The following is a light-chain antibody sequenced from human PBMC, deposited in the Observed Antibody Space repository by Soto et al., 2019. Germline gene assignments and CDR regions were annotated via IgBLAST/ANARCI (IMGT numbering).Light chain of an antibody. J-gene: IGKJ5*01. V-gene: IGKV3-11*01. CDR1: QSVSSD. Sequence: EIVLTQSPATLSLSPGERATFSCRASQSVSSDLVWYQQKPGQAPRLLIYDASNRATGIPARFSGSGSGTDFTLTISRLEPEDFAVFYCQQYGSSITFGQGTRLEIK. CDR3: QQYGSSIT. CDR2: DAS.